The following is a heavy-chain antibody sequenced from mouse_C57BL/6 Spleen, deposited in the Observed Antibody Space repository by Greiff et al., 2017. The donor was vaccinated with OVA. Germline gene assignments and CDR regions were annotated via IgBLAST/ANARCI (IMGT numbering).Heavy chain of an antibody. CDR3: ASSVDSSGYHRYCDV. CDR2: IDPSDSYT. Sequence: VQLQQPGAELVMPGASVKLSCKASGYTFTSYWMHWVKQRPGQGLEWIGEIDPSDSYTNYNQKFKGKSTLTVDKSSSTAYMQLSSLTSEDSAVYYCASSVDSSGYHRYCDVWGTGTTVTVSS. CDR1: GYTFTSYW. V-gene: IGHV1-69*01. J-gene: IGHJ1*03. D-gene: IGHD3-2*02.